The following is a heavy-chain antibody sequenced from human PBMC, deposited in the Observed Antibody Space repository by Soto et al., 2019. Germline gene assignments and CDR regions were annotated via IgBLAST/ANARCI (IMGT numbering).Heavy chain of an antibody. Sequence: GGSLRLSCAASGFSFSSYAMSWVRQAPGKGLEWVSAISGSGGSTYYADSVKGRFTISRDNSKTTLYLQMNSLSAEEPAVSSFANRYCTTGVCYTIAVPGRFDNWGQGTLGTVSS. J-gene: IGHJ4*02. D-gene: IGHD2-8*01. V-gene: IGHV3-23*01. CDR1: GFSFSSYA. CDR3: ANRYCTTGVCYTIAVPGRFDN. CDR2: ISGSGGST.